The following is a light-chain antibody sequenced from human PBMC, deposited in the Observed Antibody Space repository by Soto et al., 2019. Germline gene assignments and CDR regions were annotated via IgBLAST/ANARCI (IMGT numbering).Light chain of an antibody. CDR2: RNN. Sequence: QSVLTQPPSASGTPGQRVTISCSGSSSNIGSNYVCWYQQLPGTAPTLLIYRNNQRPSGVPDRFSGSKSGTSASLAISGLRSEDEADYYCAAWDDSLSGLYVFGTGTKLTVL. V-gene: IGLV1-47*01. CDR3: AAWDDSLSGLYV. J-gene: IGLJ1*01. CDR1: SSNIGSNY.